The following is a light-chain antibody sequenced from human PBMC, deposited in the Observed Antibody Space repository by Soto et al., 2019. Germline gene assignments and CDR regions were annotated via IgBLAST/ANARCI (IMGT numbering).Light chain of an antibody. CDR2: WAS. CDR1: RGVSTSSNNENY. CDR3: QQYYTAQLT. V-gene: IGKV4-1*01. J-gene: IGKJ3*01. Sequence: DIVMTQSPDSLALPLGERPTINCKSSRGVSTSSNNENYLAWYQQRPRQPPKLLIYWASTRESGVPDRFSGSGSGTDFTLTISSLQAEDVAVYYCQQYYTAQLTFGPGTKVDIK.